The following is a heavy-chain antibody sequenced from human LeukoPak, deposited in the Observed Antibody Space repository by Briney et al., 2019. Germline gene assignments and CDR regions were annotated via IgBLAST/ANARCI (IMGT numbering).Heavy chain of an antibody. Sequence: GRSLRLSCAASGFTFSSYGMHWVRQAPGKGLEWGAVIWDDGSNKYYADSVKGRFTISRDNSKNTLYLQMNSLRAEDTAVYYCAKENYDILTGPYYYGMDVWGQGTTVTVSS. D-gene: IGHD3-9*01. CDR1: GFTFSSYG. CDR2: IWDDGSNK. J-gene: IGHJ6*02. V-gene: IGHV3-33*06. CDR3: AKENYDILTGPYYYGMDV.